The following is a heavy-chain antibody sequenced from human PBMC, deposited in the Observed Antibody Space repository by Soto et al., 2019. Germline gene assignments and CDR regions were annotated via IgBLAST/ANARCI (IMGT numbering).Heavy chain of an antibody. CDR2: ISYDGSNK. J-gene: IGHJ6*02. Sequence: GGSLRLSCAASGFTFSSYGMHWVRQAPGKGLEWVAVISYDGSNKYYADSVKGRFTISRDNSKNTLYLQMNSLRAEDTAVYYCAKELTTVTTVYYYGMDVWGQGTTVTVSS. CDR1: GFTFSSYG. CDR3: AKELTTVTTVYYYGMDV. V-gene: IGHV3-30*18. D-gene: IGHD4-17*01.